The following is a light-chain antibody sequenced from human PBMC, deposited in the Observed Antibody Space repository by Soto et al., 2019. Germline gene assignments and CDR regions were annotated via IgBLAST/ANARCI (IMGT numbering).Light chain of an antibody. CDR1: SSDVGTYKY. V-gene: IGLV2-8*01. Sequence: QSALTQPPSASGSPGQSVTISCTGTSSDVGTYKYVSWYQQHPGQVPKLIIYEVSKRPSGVPDRFSGSKSGNTASLTVSGRQAEDEDDYYCSSYSGSNNRVFGGGTQLTVL. CDR2: EVS. J-gene: IGLJ3*02. CDR3: SSYSGSNNRV.